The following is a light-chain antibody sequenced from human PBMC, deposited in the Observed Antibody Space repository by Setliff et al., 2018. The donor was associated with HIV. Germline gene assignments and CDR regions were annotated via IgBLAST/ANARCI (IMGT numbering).Light chain of an antibody. V-gene: IGLV2-14*03. CDR3: CSYAGSYTYV. CDR2: DVG. CDR1: SSDVGDYNY. Sequence: QSALAQPASVSGSPGQSITISCTGTSSDVGDYNYVSWYQQHPGKAPKLMISDVGNRPSGISNRFSGSKSGNTAFLTISGLQAEDEADYYCCSYAGSYTYVFGTGTKVT. J-gene: IGLJ1*01.